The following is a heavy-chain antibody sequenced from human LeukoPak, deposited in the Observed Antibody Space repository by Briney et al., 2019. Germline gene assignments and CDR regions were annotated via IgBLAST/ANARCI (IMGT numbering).Heavy chain of an antibody. V-gene: IGHV3-7*01. D-gene: IGHD5-24*01. CDR2: IKQDGSEK. J-gene: IGHJ4*02. CDR3: ARVEMATIGGFDY. CDR1: GFIFSGYW. Sequence: GGSLRLSCAASGFIFSGYWMTWVRQAPGKGLEWVANIKQDGSEKYYVDSVKGRFTISRDNAKNSLYLQMNSLRAEDTAVYYCARVEMATIGGFDYWGQGTLVTVSS.